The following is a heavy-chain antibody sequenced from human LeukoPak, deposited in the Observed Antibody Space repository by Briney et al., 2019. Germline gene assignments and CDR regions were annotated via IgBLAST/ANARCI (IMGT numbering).Heavy chain of an antibody. V-gene: IGHV3-21*01. D-gene: IGHD3-10*01. CDR3: ARSEGSGGIYYYYMDV. Sequence: GGSLRLSCVTSGFSFSTSAMNWVRQAPGKGLEWVSSINQGTTHIYYAGSVRGRFTISRDDARNSLYLQMSSLRAEDTAVYYCARSEGSGGIYYYYMDVWGKGTTVTVSS. J-gene: IGHJ6*03. CDR1: GFSFSTSA. CDR2: INQGTTHI.